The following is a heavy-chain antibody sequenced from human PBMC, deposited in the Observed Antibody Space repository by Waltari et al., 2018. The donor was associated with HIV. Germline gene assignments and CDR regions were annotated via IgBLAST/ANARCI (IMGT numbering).Heavy chain of an antibody. CDR2: ISSSSTYI. D-gene: IGHD3-16*02. CDR3: VRGLRLGELSLYFDY. J-gene: IGHJ4*02. V-gene: IGHV3-21*01. Sequence: EVQLVESGGGLVKPGGSLRLSCAASGFTFSSYSMNWVRQAPGKGLEWVSSISSSSTYIYYAASVKGRFTISRDNAKNSLYLQMNSLRAEDTAVYYCVRGLRLGELSLYFDYWGQGTLVTVSS. CDR1: GFTFSSYS.